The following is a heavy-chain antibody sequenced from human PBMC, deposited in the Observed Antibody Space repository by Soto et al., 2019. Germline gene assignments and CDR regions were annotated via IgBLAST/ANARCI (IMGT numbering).Heavy chain of an antibody. J-gene: IGHJ3*02. D-gene: IGHD6-13*01. V-gene: IGHV3-33*01. CDR2: IWYDGSSK. Sequence: QVQVVESGGGVVQPGRSLRLSCAASGFTFSSYGMHWVRQAPGKGLEWVAVIWYDGSSKYYVDSVKGRFTISRDNSNTLYLQMNSLRAEDTAVYSCARQIAAAAFDIWGQGTMVTVSS. CDR1: GFTFSSYG. CDR3: ARQIAAAAFDI.